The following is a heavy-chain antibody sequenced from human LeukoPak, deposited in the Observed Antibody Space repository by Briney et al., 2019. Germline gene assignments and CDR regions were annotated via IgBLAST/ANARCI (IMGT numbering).Heavy chain of an antibody. CDR1: GGSISSGSYY. J-gene: IGHJ6*02. V-gene: IGHV4-61*02. D-gene: IGHD2-15*01. CDR3: AREGCSGGSCYSYYYYGMDV. CDR2: IYTSGST. Sequence: SETLSLTCTVSGGSISSGSYYWSWIRQPAGKGLEWIGRIYTSGSTSYNPSLKSRVTISVDTSKNQFSLNLSSVTAADTAVYYCAREGCSGGSCYSYYYYGMDVWGQGTTVTVSS.